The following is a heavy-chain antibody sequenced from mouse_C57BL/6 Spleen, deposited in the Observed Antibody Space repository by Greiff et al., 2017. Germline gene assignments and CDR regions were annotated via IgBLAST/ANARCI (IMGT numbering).Heavy chain of an antibody. J-gene: IGHJ4*01. V-gene: IGHV1-18*01. CDR3: ARSYYYGSSYGMDY. D-gene: IGHD1-1*01. CDR1: GYTFTDYN. CDR2: INPNNGGT. Sequence: VQLQQSGPELVKPGASVKIPCKASGYTFTDYNMDWVKQSHGKSLEWIGDINPNNGGTIYNQKFKGKATLTVDKSSSTAYMELRSLTSEDTAVYYCARSYYYGSSYGMDYWGQGTSVTVSS.